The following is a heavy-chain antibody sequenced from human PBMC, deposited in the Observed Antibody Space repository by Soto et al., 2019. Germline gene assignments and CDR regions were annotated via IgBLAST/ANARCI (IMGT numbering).Heavy chain of an antibody. CDR2: IYWDDDK. J-gene: IGHJ5*02. CDR1: GFSLSTSGVG. V-gene: IGHV2-5*02. D-gene: IGHD2-2*01. CDR3: ARRYCSSTSCYNWFDP. Sequence: QITLKESGPTLVKPTQTRTLTCTFSGFSLSTSGVGVGWIRQPPGKALEWLALIYWDDDKRYSPSLKSRLTITKDTSKNQVVLTMTNMDPVDTATYYCARRYCSSTSCYNWFDPWGQGTLVTVSS.